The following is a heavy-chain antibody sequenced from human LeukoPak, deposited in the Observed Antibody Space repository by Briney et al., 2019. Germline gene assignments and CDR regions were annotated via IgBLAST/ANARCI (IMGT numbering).Heavy chain of an antibody. CDR3: TSLYYDFWSGGYSFEN. J-gene: IGHJ4*02. D-gene: IGHD3-3*01. V-gene: IGHV3-15*01. CDR2: IKSKTDGGTT. Sequence: GGSLRFSCAASGFTFSNGWMSWVRQAPGKGLEWVGRIKSKTDGGTTDYAASVKGRFTISRDDSKNTLYLQMNSLKTEDTAVYYCTSLYYDFWSGGYSFENWGPGTLVTVSS. CDR1: GFTFSNGW.